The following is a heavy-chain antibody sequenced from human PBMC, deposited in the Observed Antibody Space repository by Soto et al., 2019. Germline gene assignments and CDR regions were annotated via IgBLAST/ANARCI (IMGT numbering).Heavy chain of an antibody. CDR2: IYHSGTT. D-gene: IGHD3-22*01. CDR1: GGSLRSGSYY. CDR3: ARDSSGRHDY. Sequence: PSDTLSLTCSVSGGSLRSGSYYWAWIRQPPGKGLEWIGYIYHSGTTVYNASLRSRVTISVDTSKNQFFLKMNAMTAADTAVYYCARDSSGRHDYWGQGTLVTVSS. J-gene: IGHJ4*02. V-gene: IGHV4-61*01.